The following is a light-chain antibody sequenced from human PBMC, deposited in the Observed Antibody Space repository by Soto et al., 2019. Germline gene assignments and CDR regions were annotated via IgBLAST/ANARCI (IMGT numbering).Light chain of an antibody. CDR2: LGS. V-gene: IGKV2-28*01. J-gene: IGKJ1*01. CDR1: QSLLHRNGYHY. Sequence: DIVMTQSPLSLPVTPGEPASISCRSSQSLLHRNGYHYLDWYLQKPGQSPQLLIYLGSGRASGVPDRFSGSGSGTDFTLKISRVEAEDVGVYYCMQALQTPRTFGQGNKVEIK. CDR3: MQALQTPRT.